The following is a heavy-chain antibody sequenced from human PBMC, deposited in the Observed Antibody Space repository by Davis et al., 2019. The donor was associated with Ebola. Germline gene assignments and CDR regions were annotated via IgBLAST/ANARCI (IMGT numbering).Heavy chain of an antibody. CDR3: ARVGPLDGMDV. CDR1: GGSIISYY. CDR2: IYYSGST. V-gene: IGHV4-59*08. Sequence: MPSETLSLTCTVSGGSIISYYWSRFRQPPGKGLEWIGYIYYSGSTYYNPSLKSRVTISVDTSKNQFSLKLSSVTAADTAVYYCARVGPLDGMDVWGKGTTVTVSS. J-gene: IGHJ6*04. D-gene: IGHD1-1*01.